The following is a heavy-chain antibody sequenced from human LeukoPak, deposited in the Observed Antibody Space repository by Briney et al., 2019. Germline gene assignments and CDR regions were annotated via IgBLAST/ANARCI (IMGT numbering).Heavy chain of an antibody. Sequence: SETLSLTCAVSGYSISNGYYWGWIRQPPGKGLEWIGSIYHTGSTYYNPSLQSRVTISLDSPKNQFSLKLTSVTAAYTAVHDCASGGTAVVMALTYYFDTWGQGTPVTVSS. CDR3: ASGGTAVVMALTYYFDT. D-gene: IGHD3-22*01. CDR2: IYHTGST. J-gene: IGHJ4*02. V-gene: IGHV4-38-2*01. CDR1: GYSISNGYY.